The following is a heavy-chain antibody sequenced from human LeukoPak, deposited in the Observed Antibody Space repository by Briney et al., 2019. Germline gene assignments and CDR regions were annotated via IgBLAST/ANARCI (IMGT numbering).Heavy chain of an antibody. Sequence: PGGSLRLSCAASGFTFSSYAMSWVRQAPGKGLEWVSAISGSGGSTYYADSVKGRFTISRDNSKNTLYLQMNSLRAGDTAVYYCARGVAVAGLLGVPNGMDVWGQGTTVTVSS. D-gene: IGHD6-19*01. CDR1: GFTFSSYA. CDR2: ISGSGGST. CDR3: ARGVAVAGLLGVPNGMDV. J-gene: IGHJ6*02. V-gene: IGHV3-23*01.